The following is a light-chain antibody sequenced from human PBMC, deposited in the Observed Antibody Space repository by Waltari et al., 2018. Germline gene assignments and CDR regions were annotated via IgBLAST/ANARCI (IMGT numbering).Light chain of an antibody. CDR1: STDVGGYDY. J-gene: IGLJ1*01. CDR3: SSYTSSTTSYV. V-gene: IGLV2-14*01. CDR2: DVS. Sequence: QSALTPPASVSGSPGQSITISCTGTSTDVGGYDYVSWYQQHPGKAPRLMIFDVSKRPSGVSNRVSGSKSGNTASRSISGLQAEDEADYECSSYTSSTTSYVFGTGTKVTVL.